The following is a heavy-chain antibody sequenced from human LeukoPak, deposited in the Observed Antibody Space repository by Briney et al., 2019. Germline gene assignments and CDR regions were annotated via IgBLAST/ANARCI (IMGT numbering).Heavy chain of an antibody. CDR2: ISYDGNNK. Sequence: GGSLRLSCAASGFTFSSYAMHWVRQAPGKGLEWVAVISYDGNNKYYADSVKGRFTISRDNSKNTLHLQMNSLRAEDTAVYYCARSQFSQGSIAAAGPLDYWGQGTLVTVSS. J-gene: IGHJ4*02. D-gene: IGHD6-13*01. CDR3: ARSQFSQGSIAAAGPLDY. V-gene: IGHV3-30*04. CDR1: GFTFSSYA.